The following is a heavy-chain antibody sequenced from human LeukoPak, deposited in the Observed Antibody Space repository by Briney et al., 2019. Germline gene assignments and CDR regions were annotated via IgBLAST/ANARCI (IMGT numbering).Heavy chain of an antibody. V-gene: IGHV1-18*01. CDR3: AREEDWFRNPYYYYGMDV. J-gene: IGHJ6*02. CDR1: GYTFTSYG. D-gene: IGHD3-9*01. Sequence: ASVKVSCKASGYTFTSYGISWVRQAPGQGLEWMGWISAYNGNTNYAQKLQGRVTMTTYTSTSTAYMELRSLRSDDTAVYYCAREEDWFRNPYYYYGMDVWGQGTTVTVSS. CDR2: ISAYNGNT.